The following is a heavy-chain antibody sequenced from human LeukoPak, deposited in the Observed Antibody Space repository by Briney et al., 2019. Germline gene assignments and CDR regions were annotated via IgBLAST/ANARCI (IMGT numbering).Heavy chain of an antibody. J-gene: IGHJ3*02. CDR2: IYHSGST. CDR1: GGSINSDY. CDR3: ARVGGMTTINNAAFDI. V-gene: IGHV4-59*01. D-gene: IGHD5-24*01. Sequence: SETLSLTCSVTGGSINSDYWNWIRQPPGKGLEWIGYIYHSGSTNYNPSLKSRVTISIDKSKKQFSLKLISVTAADTAIYYCARVGGMTTINNAAFDIWGQGTMVTVSS.